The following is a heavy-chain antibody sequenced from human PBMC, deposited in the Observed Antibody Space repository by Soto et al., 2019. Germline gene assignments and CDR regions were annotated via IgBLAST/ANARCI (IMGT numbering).Heavy chain of an antibody. CDR2: ISSSSSTI. CDR1: GFTSSSYS. D-gene: IGHD5-12*01. V-gene: IGHV3-48*02. Sequence: PGGSLRLSCAASGFTSSSYSMNWVRQAPGKGLEWVSYISSSSSTIYYADSVKGRFTISRDNAKNSLYLQMNSLRDEDTAVYYCASSLIGELIVARSLFDIWGQGTMVTVSS. J-gene: IGHJ3*02. CDR3: ASSLIGELIVARSLFDI.